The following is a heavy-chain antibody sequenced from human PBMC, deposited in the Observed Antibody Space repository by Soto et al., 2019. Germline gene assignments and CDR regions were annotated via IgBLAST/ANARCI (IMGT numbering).Heavy chain of an antibody. Sequence: QLQLAQSGVDVKKAGSSVKVSCKASGGTLSNSAFSWVRQAPGQGLEWMGGIIPVFGIVNYAQKFQDRVTITADESTSTAYMELRSLRSEDTAVYFCATGRIVVVGSRAYYGMDVWGQGTTVTV. CDR2: IIPVFGIV. D-gene: IGHD3-22*01. J-gene: IGHJ6*02. V-gene: IGHV1-69*19. CDR1: GGTLSNSA. CDR3: ATGRIVVVGSRAYYGMDV.